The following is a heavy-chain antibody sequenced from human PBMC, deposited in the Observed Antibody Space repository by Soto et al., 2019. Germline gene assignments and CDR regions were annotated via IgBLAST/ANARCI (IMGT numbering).Heavy chain of an antibody. Sequence: GASVKVSCKASGYTFTRSGISWVRQAPGQGPEWMGWISSYNGDTNYAQTFQGRVTMTTDTSTSTAYMELRSLRSDDTAVYYCARDRAPLWPSDYWGQGTLVTVSS. J-gene: IGHJ4*02. CDR2: ISSYNGDT. CDR1: GYTFTRSG. D-gene: IGHD3-10*01. CDR3: ARDRAPLWPSDY. V-gene: IGHV1-18*01.